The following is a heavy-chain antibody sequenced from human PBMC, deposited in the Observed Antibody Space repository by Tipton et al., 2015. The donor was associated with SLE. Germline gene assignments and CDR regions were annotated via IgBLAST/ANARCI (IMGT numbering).Heavy chain of an antibody. V-gene: IGHV3-30*02. J-gene: IGHJ6*02. CDR3: AKEPLPSFVCRSTSVCYYYGMDV. Sequence: SLRLSCAASGFTFSSYGMHWVRQAPGKGLEWVAFIRYDGSNKYYADSVKGRFTISRDNSKNTLYLQMNSLRAEDTAVYYCAKEPLPSFVCRSTSVCYYYGMDVWGQGTTVTVSS. D-gene: IGHD2-2*01. CDR2: IRYDGSNK. CDR1: GFTFSSYG.